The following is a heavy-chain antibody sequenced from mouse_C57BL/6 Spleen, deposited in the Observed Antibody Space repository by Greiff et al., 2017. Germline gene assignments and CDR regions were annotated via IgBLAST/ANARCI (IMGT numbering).Heavy chain of an antibody. CDR1: GYSITSGYY. D-gene: IGHD2-4*01. J-gene: IGHJ2*01. V-gene: IGHV3-6*01. Sequence: EVQLKESGPGLVKPSQSLSLTCSVTGYSITSGYYWNWIRQFPGNKLEWMGYISYDGSNNYNPSLKNRISITRDTSKNQFFLKLNSVTTEDTATYYCARGIHDYLFDYWGQGTTLTVSS. CDR3: ARGIHDYLFDY. CDR2: ISYDGSN.